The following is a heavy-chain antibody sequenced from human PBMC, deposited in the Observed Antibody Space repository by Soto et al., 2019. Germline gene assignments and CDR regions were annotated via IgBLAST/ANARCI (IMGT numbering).Heavy chain of an antibody. CDR3: ARDRARFGEYGMDV. CDR1: ELTFGSNW. Sequence: GGSLELSCAALELTFGSNWMTWAGQAPGKGLEWVANINQDGSEKYYMDSMKGRFTISRDNAKNSLLLQLNSLRAEDTAVYYCARDRARFGEYGMDVWGQGTTVTVSS. D-gene: IGHD3-10*01. CDR2: INQDGSEK. J-gene: IGHJ6*02. V-gene: IGHV3-7*01.